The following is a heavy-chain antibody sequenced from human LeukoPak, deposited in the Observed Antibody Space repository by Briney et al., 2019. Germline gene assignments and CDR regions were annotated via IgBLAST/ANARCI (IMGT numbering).Heavy chain of an antibody. D-gene: IGHD2-21*02. CDR1: GFTLSNYW. Sequence: GGSLTLSCAASGFTLSNYWMHWVRHGPGERLGLVSSSSSVGANTHYADSVRGRFTISRDNANNILSLHMNGLRADDAAVYFCARGRATAVPHYYDYFMDVWGTGTTVIVSS. CDR3: ARGRATAVPHYYDYFMDV. J-gene: IGHJ6*03. CDR2: SSSVGANT. V-gene: IGHV3-74*01.